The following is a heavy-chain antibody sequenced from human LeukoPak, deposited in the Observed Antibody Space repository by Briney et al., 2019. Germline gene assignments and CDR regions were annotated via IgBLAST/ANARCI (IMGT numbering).Heavy chain of an antibody. CDR2: IYYSGSI. Sequence: PSETLSLTCAVSGYSISSSNWWGWIRQPPGKGLEWIGYIYYSGSIYYNPSLKSRVTMSVDTSKNQFSLKLSSVTAVDTAVYYCARTGDSSGPLDDAFDIWGQGTMVTVSS. D-gene: IGHD3-22*01. CDR3: ARTGDSSGPLDDAFDI. CDR1: GYSISSSNW. J-gene: IGHJ3*02. V-gene: IGHV4-28*05.